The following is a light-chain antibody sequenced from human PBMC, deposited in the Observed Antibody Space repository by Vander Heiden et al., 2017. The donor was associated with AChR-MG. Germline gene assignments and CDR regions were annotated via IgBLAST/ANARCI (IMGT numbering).Light chain of an antibody. J-gene: IGLJ1*01. Sequence: QSALTQPPSASRPPRQSVTIPCTGTRSDVGGYNYVSWYQQHPAKGPRLMIYEVSKQPSGVPERFSGSKSGNTASLTVSGLQAEDEADYYCSSYAGSNHNYVFGTGTKVTVL. V-gene: IGLV2-8*01. CDR2: EVS. CDR1: RSDVGGYNY. CDR3: SSYAGSNHNYV.